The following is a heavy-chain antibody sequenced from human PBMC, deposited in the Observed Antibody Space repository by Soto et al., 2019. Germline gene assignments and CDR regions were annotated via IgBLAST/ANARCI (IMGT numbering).Heavy chain of an antibody. Sequence: SETLSLTCTVSGGSISSGGYYWSWIRQHPGKGLEWIGYIYYSGSTYYNPSLKSRVTISVDTSKNQFSLKLSSVTAADTAVYYCARDLGLTISPPGPHWFDPWRHATLVT. V-gene: IGHV4-31*03. CDR1: GGSISSGGYY. CDR3: ARDLGLTISPPGPHWFDP. CDR2: IYYSGST. D-gene: IGHD3-10*01. J-gene: IGHJ5*02.